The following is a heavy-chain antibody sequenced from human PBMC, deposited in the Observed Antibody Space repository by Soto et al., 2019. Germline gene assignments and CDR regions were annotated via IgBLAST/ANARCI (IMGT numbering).Heavy chain of an antibody. CDR3: AKDRDRYCSSTSCYTPYYYYGMDV. CDR1: GFTFSSYA. V-gene: IGHV3-23*01. D-gene: IGHD2-2*02. Sequence: GGSLRLSCAASGFTFSSYAMSWVRQAPGKGLEWVSAISGSGGSTYYADSVKGRFTISRDNSKNTLYLQMNSLRAEDTAVYYCAKDRDRYCSSTSCYTPYYYYGMDVWGQGTTVTVSS. J-gene: IGHJ6*02. CDR2: ISGSGGST.